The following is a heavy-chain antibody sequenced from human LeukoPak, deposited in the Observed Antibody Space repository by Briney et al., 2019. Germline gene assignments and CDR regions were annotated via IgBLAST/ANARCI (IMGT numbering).Heavy chain of an antibody. CDR2: IYHSGST. Sequence: SETLSLTCAVSGGSISSSNWWSWVRQPPGKGLEWIGEIYHSGSTNYNPSLKSRVTISVDKSKNQFSLKLSSVTAADTAVYYCARGTSIGELLPYFDYWGQGTLVTVSS. J-gene: IGHJ4*02. CDR3: ARGTSIGELLPYFDY. D-gene: IGHD3-10*01. CDR1: GGSISSSNW. V-gene: IGHV4-4*02.